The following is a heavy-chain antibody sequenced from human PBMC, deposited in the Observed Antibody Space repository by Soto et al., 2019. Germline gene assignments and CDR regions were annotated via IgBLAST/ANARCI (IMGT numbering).Heavy chain of an antibody. V-gene: IGHV1-18*01. CDR1: GYTFTSYG. J-gene: IGHJ5*02. CDR3: ARWKGDCSSTSCYYHWFDP. CDR2: ISAYNGNT. D-gene: IGHD2-2*01. Sequence: ASVKVSCKASGYTFTSYGISWVRQAPGQGLEWMGWISAYNGNTNYAQKLQGRVTMTTDTSTSTAYMELRSLRSDDTAVYYCARWKGDCSSTSCYYHWFDPWGQGTLVTVSS.